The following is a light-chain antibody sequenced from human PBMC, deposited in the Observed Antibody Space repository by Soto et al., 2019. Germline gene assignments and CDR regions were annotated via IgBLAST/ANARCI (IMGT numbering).Light chain of an antibody. Sequence: DIQMTQSPSTLSASVGDRVTITCRASQSISNWLAWYQQKPGKAPKLLIYKASSLEGGVPSRFSGSGSGTEFTLTISSLQPDDFATYYCQQFNGYPWTFGQGTKVEV. V-gene: IGKV1-5*03. CDR1: QSISNW. J-gene: IGKJ1*01. CDR2: KAS. CDR3: QQFNGYPWT.